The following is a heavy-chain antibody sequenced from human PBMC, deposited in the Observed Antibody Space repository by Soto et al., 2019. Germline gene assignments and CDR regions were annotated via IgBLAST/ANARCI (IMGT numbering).Heavy chain of an antibody. CDR1: GLSVSSND. Sequence: GGSLRLSCAASGLSVSSNDMSWVRQAPGKGLERVSIIYSADNTFYVDSVKGRFIISRDNSKNTVYFQMNSLRADDTAVYYCARGSLYWGQGTLVTVSS. J-gene: IGHJ4*01. CDR2: IYSADNT. CDR3: ARGSLY. V-gene: IGHV3-66*01.